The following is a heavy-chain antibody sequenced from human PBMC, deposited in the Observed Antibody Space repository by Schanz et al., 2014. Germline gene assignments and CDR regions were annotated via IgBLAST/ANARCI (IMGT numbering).Heavy chain of an antibody. V-gene: IGHV3-30*04. CDR3: ARSFDGFHDPSLDY. CDR2: ISYDGSVE. Sequence: QVQLVESGGGVVQPGRSLRLSCAASGFTFRSYAMHWVRQAPGKGLEWVTIISYDGSVEYYADSVRGRFTVSRDNSKNTLYLQMNSLRPEDTAVYYCARSFDGFHDPSLDYWGQGTLVTVAS. D-gene: IGHD6-25*01. J-gene: IGHJ4*02. CDR1: GFTFRSYA.